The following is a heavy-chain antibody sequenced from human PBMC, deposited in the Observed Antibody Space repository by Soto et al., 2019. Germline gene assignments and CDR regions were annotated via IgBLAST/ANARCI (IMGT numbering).Heavy chain of an antibody. V-gene: IGHV5-51*01. J-gene: IGHJ4*02. Sequence: GESLKISCQASGYSFTTYWIAWVRQTPGRGLEWMGIIYPGDSEIKYSPSFDGQVTFSVDKSTSTAYLQWIGLKTSDTGMYFCARSTAGNSLAPFDFWGQGSLVTVYS. D-gene: IGHD1-1*01. CDR3: ARSTAGNSLAPFDF. CDR2: IYPGDSEI. CDR1: GYSFTTYW.